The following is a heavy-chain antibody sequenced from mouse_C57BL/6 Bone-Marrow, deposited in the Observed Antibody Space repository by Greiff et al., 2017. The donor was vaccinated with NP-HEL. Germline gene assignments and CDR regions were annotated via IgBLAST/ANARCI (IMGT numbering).Heavy chain of an antibody. CDR3: ARPGGAY. Sequence: QVQLKQPGAELVKLSCKASGYTFTSYWMQWVKQRPGQGLEWIGEIDPSDSYTNYNQKFKGKATLTVDTSSSTAYMQLSSLTSEDSAVYYCARPGGAYWGQGTLVTVSA. CDR2: IDPSDSYT. V-gene: IGHV1-50*01. J-gene: IGHJ3*01. CDR1: GYTFTSYW.